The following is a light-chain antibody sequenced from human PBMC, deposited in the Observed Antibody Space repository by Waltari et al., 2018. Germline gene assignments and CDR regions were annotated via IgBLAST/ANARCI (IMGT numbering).Light chain of an antibody. CDR1: SGSVSTSHY. Sequence: QTVVTQEPSFSVSPGGTVTLTCGLSSGSVSTSHYPSWSQQTPGQAPRTLIYSTFTRSSGVPDRFSCSIVGNKAALTITGAQADDESEFYCALYLGSGIWVFGGGTRLTVL. V-gene: IGLV8-61*01. J-gene: IGLJ3*02. CDR2: STF. CDR3: ALYLGSGIWV.